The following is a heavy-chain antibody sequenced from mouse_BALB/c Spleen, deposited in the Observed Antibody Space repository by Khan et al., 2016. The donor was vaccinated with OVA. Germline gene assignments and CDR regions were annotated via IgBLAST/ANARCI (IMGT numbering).Heavy chain of an antibody. D-gene: IGHD1-1*01. CDR3: ANHGSSSAWLTY. CDR2: INPSTGYT. Sequence: QVQLKESGAELAKPGASVKMSCKASGYTFTSYWMHWVKQRPGQGLEWIGYINPSTGYTAYNQRFKDKATLTADKSSSTAYMQLSSLTSEESAVYYCANHGSSSAWLTYWGQGTLVTVSA. J-gene: IGHJ3*01. CDR1: GYTFTSYW. V-gene: IGHV1-7*01.